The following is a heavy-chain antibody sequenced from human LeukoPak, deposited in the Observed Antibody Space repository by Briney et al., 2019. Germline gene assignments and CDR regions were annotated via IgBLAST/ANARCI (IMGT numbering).Heavy chain of an antibody. CDR3: ARVRYDYAWGSYRPPFDY. CDR2: INHSGST. D-gene: IGHD3-16*02. CDR1: GGSFSGYY. Sequence: PSETLSLTCAVYGGSFSGYYWSWIRQPPGKGLEWIGEINHSGSTNYNPSPKSRVAISVDTSKNQFSLKLSSVTAADTAVYYCARVRYDYAWGSYRPPFDYWGQGTLVTVSS. J-gene: IGHJ4*02. V-gene: IGHV4-34*01.